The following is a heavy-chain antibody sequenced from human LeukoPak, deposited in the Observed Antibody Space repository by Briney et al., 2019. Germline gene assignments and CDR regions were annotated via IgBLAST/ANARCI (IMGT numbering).Heavy chain of an antibody. CDR1: GGSISTYY. CDR2: IYYSGSP. J-gene: IGHJ4*02. D-gene: IGHD1-26*01. Sequence: SETLSLTCTVSGGSISTYYWSWIRQSPEKGLEWIGYIYYSGSPNYNPSLKSRVTMSLDTSKNQFSLRLSSVTAADTAVYYCARNGGSSFFDYGGQGPLVTVSS. V-gene: IGHV4-59*08. CDR3: ARNGGSSFFDY.